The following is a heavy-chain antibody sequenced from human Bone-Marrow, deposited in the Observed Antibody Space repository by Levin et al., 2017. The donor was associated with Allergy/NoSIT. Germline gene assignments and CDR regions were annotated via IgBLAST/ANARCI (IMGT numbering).Heavy chain of an antibody. CDR2: ISYDGSNT. CDR3: VKEYRTVTVMVRGVNWYFDL. J-gene: IGHJ2*01. Sequence: SGGSLRLSCAASGFTFSYSGMHWVRQAPGKGLEWVAVISYDGSNTYYADSVKGRFTISRDNSKNTLFLQMNSLRAEDTAVYYCVKEYRTVTVMVRGVNWYFDLWGRGTRVTVSS. D-gene: IGHD3-10*01. CDR1: GFTFSYSG. V-gene: IGHV3-30*18.